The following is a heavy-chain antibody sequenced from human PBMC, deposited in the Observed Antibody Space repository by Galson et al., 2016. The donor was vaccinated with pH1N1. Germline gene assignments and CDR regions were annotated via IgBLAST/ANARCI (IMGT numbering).Heavy chain of an antibody. J-gene: IGHJ5*02. V-gene: IGHV4-4*02. D-gene: IGHD4-23*01. Sequence: LSLTCAVSGGSINSRNWWSWVRQPPGQELEWIGEIYHIGGTNYNPSLKSRVTISLDKSKNHFSLNLASVTAADTAVYYCARDGGDYGGAGQYKYFDTWGQGTLVTVSS. CDR2: IYHIGGT. CDR3: ARDGGDYGGAGQYKYFDT. CDR1: GGSINSRNW.